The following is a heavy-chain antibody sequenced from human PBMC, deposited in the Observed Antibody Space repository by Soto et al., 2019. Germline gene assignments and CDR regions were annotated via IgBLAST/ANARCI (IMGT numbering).Heavy chain of an antibody. Sequence: EVQLLESGGDLVQSGASPRLSCAASGFSFSSYAMSWVRQAPGRGLEWVSTISGGGANTQYAESVKGRFTISRDNSKNTLHLQMNTLRADDTALYYCAKERYCSATSCYGGFDVWGQGTVVTVSS. CDR3: AKERYCSATSCYGGFDV. V-gene: IGHV3-23*01. J-gene: IGHJ3*01. CDR2: ISGGGANT. D-gene: IGHD2-2*01. CDR1: GFSFSSYA.